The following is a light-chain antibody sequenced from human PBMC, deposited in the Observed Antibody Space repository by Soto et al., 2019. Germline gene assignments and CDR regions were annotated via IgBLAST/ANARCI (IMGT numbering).Light chain of an antibody. CDR3: QQYNNWPPFT. Sequence: EIVLTQSPGTLSLSPVERATLSCMASQSVSSTYLAWYQQKPGQAPRLLIYGASSRATGIPDRFSGSGSGTDFTLTISNLQSEDFAVYYCQQYNNWPPFTFGQGTRLEIK. V-gene: IGKV3-20*01. J-gene: IGKJ5*01. CDR1: QSVSSTY. CDR2: GAS.